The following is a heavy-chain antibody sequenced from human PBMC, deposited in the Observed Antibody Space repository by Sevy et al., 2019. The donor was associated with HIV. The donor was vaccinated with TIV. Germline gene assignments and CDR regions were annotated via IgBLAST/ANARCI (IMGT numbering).Heavy chain of an antibody. V-gene: IGHV3-53*01. Sequence: GGSLRLSCAASGFIVTNNYTAWVRQAPGKGLEWVSVIYSGGSTYYADSVKGRFTMSRDNSKNTLYLQMNSLRAEDTAVYYCVRGYCGGGSCTAFDPWGQGTLVTVSS. CDR1: GFIVTNNY. J-gene: IGHJ5*02. CDR2: IYSGGST. CDR3: VRGYCGGGSCTAFDP. D-gene: IGHD2-15*01.